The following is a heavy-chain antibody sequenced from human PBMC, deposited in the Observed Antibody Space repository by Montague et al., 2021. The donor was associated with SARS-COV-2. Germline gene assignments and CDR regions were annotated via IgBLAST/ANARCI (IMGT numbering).Heavy chain of an antibody. J-gene: IGHJ3*02. CDR2: IYYSRST. Sequence: SETLSLTCTVSGGSISSYYWSWIRQPPGKGLEWIGYIYYSRSTNYNPSLKSRVTISVDTSKNQFSLKVRSVTAADTAVYYCARRRERWSDAFDIWGQGQWSPSLQ. D-gene: IGHD2-15*01. V-gene: IGHV4-59*08. CDR1: GGSISSYY. CDR3: ARRRERWSDAFDI.